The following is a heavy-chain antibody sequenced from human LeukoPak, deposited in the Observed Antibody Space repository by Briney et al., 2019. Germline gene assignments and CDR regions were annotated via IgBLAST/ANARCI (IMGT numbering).Heavy chain of an antibody. CDR2: IYYSGST. Sequence: SQTLSLTCSVSGDSINSGGYYWSWIRQHPGKGLEWIGDIYYSGSTHYNPSLKSRVTISVDTSKNQFSLKLSSVTAADTAVYYCARDMTDWWFDPWGQGTLVTVSS. CDR3: ARDMTDWWFDP. CDR1: GDSINSGGYY. D-gene: IGHD3-9*01. V-gene: IGHV4-31*03. J-gene: IGHJ5*02.